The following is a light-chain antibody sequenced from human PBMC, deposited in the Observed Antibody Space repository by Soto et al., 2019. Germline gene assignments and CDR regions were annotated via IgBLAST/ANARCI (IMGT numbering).Light chain of an antibody. V-gene: IGLV2-23*03. J-gene: IGLJ1*01. CDR1: SRDIGSYNL. CDR3: CSYAGFSAVV. CDR2: EGN. Sequence: QSVLTQPASVSGSPGQSITISCTGTSRDIGSYNLVSWYQQHPGKAPKLMIYEGNKRPSGVSNRFSVSKSGNTASLTISGLQAEDEGGYFCCSYAGFSAVVFGSGTKVTVL.